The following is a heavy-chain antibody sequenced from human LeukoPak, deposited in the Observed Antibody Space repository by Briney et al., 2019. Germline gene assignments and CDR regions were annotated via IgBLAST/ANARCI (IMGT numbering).Heavy chain of an antibody. J-gene: IGHJ4*02. D-gene: IGHD1-26*01. V-gene: IGHV4-59*01. CDR1: GGSISGNY. Sequence: SETLSLTCTVSGGSISGNYWSWIRQPPGKGLEWIGYIYYSGSTNYNPSLKSRVTISVDTSKNQFSLKLSSVTAADTAVYYCARDRGKYSGSYGIDYWGQGTLVTVSS. CDR2: IYYSGST. CDR3: ARDRGKYSGSYGIDY.